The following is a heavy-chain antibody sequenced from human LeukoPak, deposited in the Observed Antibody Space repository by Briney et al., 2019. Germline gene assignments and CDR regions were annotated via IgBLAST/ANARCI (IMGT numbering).Heavy chain of an antibody. Sequence: GSLRLSCAASGFTFSSYSMNWVRQAPGKGLEWVAVISYDGSNKYYADSVKGRFTISRDNSKKILYLQMNSLRAEDTAVYYCGKEVERHFDLKYWGQGTLVTVPS. CDR1: GFTFSSYS. CDR2: ISYDGSNK. V-gene: IGHV3-30*18. J-gene: IGHJ4*02. CDR3: GKEVERHFDLKY.